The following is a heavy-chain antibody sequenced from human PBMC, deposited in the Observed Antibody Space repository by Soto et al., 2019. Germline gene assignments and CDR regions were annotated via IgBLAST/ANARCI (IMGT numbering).Heavy chain of an antibody. D-gene: IGHD6-19*01. CDR3: AKGVVAGTSHYYYGMDV. J-gene: IGHJ6*02. CDR1: GFTFSSYA. CDR2: ISGSGDST. Sequence: EVQLLESGGGLVQPGGSLRLSCAASGFTFSSYAMSWVRQAPGKGLEWVSAISGSGDSTFYAESVKGRFTISRDNSKNTLYLQMYRLRAEGTAVYYCAKGVVAGTSHYYYGMDVWGQGTTVTVSS. V-gene: IGHV3-23*01.